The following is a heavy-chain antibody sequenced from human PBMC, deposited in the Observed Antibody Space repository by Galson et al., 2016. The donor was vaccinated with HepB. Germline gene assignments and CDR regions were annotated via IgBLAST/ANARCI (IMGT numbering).Heavy chain of an antibody. J-gene: IGHJ4*02. V-gene: IGHV4-31*03. D-gene: IGHD3-3*01. Sequence: TLSLTCTVSGGSINNGGYYWSWIRQQPGKGLEWIGYIYYSGSTHYNPSPKSRIALSVGTSKRQFSLKVSSVTAADTAVYYCARAAISIFGVAPSVGCFDFWGQGILVTVSS. CDR2: IYYSGST. CDR3: ARAAISIFGVAPSVGCFDF. CDR1: GGSINNGGYY.